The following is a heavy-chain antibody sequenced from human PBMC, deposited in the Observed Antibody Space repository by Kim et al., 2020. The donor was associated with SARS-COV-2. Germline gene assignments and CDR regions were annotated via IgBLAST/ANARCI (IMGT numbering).Heavy chain of an antibody. CDR3: ARATGSWSSGYYFDY. D-gene: IGHD6-19*01. V-gene: IGHV3-11*01. Sequence: DSVKGRFTISRDNAKNSLYLQMNSLRAEDTAVYYCARATGSWSSGYYFDYWGQGTLVTVSS. J-gene: IGHJ4*02.